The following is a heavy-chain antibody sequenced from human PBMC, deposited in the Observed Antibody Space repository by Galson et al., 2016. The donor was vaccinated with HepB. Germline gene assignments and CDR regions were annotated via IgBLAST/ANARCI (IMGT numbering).Heavy chain of an antibody. Sequence: SETLSLTCTVSGGSISRRSYSWGWIRQPPGKGLEWIGSKYYSGSTYFNPSLKSRVTISVDPSQNQFSLKLGSVTAANTAVYYRARRVVDDSGKWIFYFDYWGRGTLVTVSS. V-gene: IGHV4-39*01. J-gene: IGHJ4*02. CDR3: ARRVVDDSGKWIFYFDY. D-gene: IGHD3-10*01. CDR2: KYYSGST. CDR1: GGSISRRSYS.